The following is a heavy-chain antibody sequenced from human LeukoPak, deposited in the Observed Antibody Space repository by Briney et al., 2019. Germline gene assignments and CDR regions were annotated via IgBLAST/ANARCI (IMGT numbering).Heavy chain of an antibody. D-gene: IGHD4-11*01. CDR1: GFTFSKYG. CDR2: IRYDGTTK. J-gene: IGHJ4*02. V-gene: IGHV3-30*02. CDR3: ARAPDSNHIWGYYFDY. Sequence: PGGSLRLSCAASGFTFSKYGIHWVRQAPGKGLEWLAFIRYDGTTKFYADSVKGRFTISRDNSKNTLYLQMNSLRAEDTAVYYCARAPDSNHIWGYYFDYWGQGTLVTVSS.